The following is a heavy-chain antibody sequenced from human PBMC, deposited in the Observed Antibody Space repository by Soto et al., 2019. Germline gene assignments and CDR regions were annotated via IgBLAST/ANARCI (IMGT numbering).Heavy chain of an antibody. CDR2: IVNDGSEQ. V-gene: IGHV3-33*01. J-gene: IGHJ5*02. D-gene: IGHD4-17*01. Sequence: QVQLVESGGGVVRPGRSLRLSCEATGFSFNTHGMHWVRQAPGKGLEWVAVIVNDGSEQAYSDSVKGRFTISRDNSKNTLYLQMNNLRAEDTAVYYCARDDNYADNGLDLWGQGILVTVSS. CDR1: GFSFNTHG. CDR3: ARDDNYADNGLDL.